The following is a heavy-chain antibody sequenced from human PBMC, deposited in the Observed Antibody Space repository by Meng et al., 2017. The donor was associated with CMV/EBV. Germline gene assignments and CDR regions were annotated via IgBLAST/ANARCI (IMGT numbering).Heavy chain of an antibody. J-gene: IGHJ5*02. CDR1: VRSGSYY. CDR3: ARVRGDIVVVPATNWFDP. V-gene: IGHV4-61*01. Sequence: VRSGSYYWGWIRPPPGKGLEWIGYIYYSGSTNYNPSLKSRVTISVDTSKNQFSLKLSSVTAADTAVYYCARVRGDIVVVPATNWFDPWGQGTLVTVSS. CDR2: IYYSGST. D-gene: IGHD2-2*01.